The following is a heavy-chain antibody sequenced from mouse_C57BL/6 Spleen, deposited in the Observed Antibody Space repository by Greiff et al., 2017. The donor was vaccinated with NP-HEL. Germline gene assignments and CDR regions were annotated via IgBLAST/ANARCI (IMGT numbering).Heavy chain of an antibody. D-gene: IGHD1-1*01. CDR2: IYPGNSDT. Sequence: EVQLQQSGTVLARPGASVKMSCKTSGYTFTSYWMHWVKQRPGQGLEWIGAIYPGNSDTSYNQKFKGKAKLTAVTSASTAYMELSSLTNEDSAVYYCTRSYGSSYDYAMDYWGQGTSVTVSS. CDR1: GYTFTSYW. V-gene: IGHV1-5*01. J-gene: IGHJ4*01. CDR3: TRSYGSSYDYAMDY.